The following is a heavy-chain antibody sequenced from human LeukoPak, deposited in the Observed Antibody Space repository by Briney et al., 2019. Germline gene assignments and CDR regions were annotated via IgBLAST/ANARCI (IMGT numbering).Heavy chain of an antibody. CDR1: GFAISKYW. Sequence: PGGSLRLSCAASGFAISKYWMAWVRQAPGKGLEWVANIKEDGSQKHYVDSVKGRFTISRDNGKNSVYLQMRSLRVDDTAVFYCTRVKARFTGPGPIANWGRGT. D-gene: IGHD2-15*01. CDR2: IKEDGSQK. V-gene: IGHV3-7*01. CDR3: TRVKARFTGPGPIAN. J-gene: IGHJ4*02.